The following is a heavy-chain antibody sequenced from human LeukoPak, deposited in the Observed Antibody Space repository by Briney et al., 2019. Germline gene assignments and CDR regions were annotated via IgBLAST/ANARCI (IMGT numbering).Heavy chain of an antibody. D-gene: IGHD3-22*01. V-gene: IGHV3-7*04. CDR3: ARGEYYYDGGY. CDR1: GFTFSSYW. J-gene: IGHJ4*02. CDR2: IKEDGSEK. Sequence: GGSLRLSCAVSGFTFSSYWMSWVRQAPGKGLEWVANIKEDGSEKYFVDSVKGRFTISRDNAKNSLYLLMKSLRAEDTAVYYCARGEYYYDGGYWGQGTLVTVSS.